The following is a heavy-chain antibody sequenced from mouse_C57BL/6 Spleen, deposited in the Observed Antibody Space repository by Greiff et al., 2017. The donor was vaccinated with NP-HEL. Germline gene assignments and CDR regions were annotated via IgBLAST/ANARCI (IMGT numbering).Heavy chain of an antibody. CDR1: GYTFTSYW. CDR2: IDPSDSYT. CDR3: ARAYYDYGSAY. D-gene: IGHD2-4*01. Sequence: QVQLQQPGAELVMPGASVKLSCKASGYTFTSYWMHWVKQRPGQGLEWIGEIDPSDSYTNYNQKFKGKATLTVDTSSSTAYMQLSSLTSEDSAVYYCARAYYDYGSAYWGQGTLVTVSA. J-gene: IGHJ3*01. V-gene: IGHV1-69*01.